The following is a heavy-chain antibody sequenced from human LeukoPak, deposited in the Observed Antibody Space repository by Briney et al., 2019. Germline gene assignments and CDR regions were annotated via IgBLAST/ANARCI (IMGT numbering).Heavy chain of an antibody. CDR1: GFTFSSNA. Sequence: GGSLRLSCAASGFTFSSNAKHWVRQAPGKGLEWVAVISYDGSNKYYADSVKGRFTISRHNSKNTLYLQMNSLRAEDTAVYYCAREYSGSYYGFDYWGQGTLVTVSS. CDR3: AREYSGSYYGFDY. V-gene: IGHV3-30-3*01. CDR2: ISYDGSNK. D-gene: IGHD1-26*01. J-gene: IGHJ4*02.